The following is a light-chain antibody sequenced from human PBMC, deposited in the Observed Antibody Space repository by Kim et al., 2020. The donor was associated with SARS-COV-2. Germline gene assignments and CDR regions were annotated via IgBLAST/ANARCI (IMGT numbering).Light chain of an antibody. J-gene: IGKJ4*01. CDR1: QDISNY. CDR3: LQYSSYPLT. CDR2: AAT. Sequence: ASVGDRVTITCRASQDISNYLAWFQQKPGKVPKRLIYAATNSQSGVPSRFSSSGSGTEFTLTISSLQPEDFATYYCLQYSSYPLTFGGGTKVDIK. V-gene: IGKV1-17*03.